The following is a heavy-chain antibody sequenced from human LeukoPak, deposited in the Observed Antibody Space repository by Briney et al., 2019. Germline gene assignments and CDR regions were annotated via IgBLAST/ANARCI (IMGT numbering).Heavy chain of an antibody. D-gene: IGHD6-19*01. Sequence: ASVKVSCKASGYIFSGFYIHWVRQAPGQGLEWMGWINPTSGGTNYAQKFQGRVTITRNTSISTAYMELSSLRSEDTAVYYCARVGVDSGWYYFDYWGQGTLVTVSS. J-gene: IGHJ4*02. V-gene: IGHV1-2*02. CDR3: ARVGVDSGWYYFDY. CDR2: INPTSGGT. CDR1: GYIFSGFY.